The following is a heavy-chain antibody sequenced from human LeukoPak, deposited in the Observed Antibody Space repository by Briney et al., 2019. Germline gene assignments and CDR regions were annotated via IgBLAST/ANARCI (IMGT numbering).Heavy chain of an antibody. V-gene: IGHV3-48*03. J-gene: IGHJ4*02. Sequence: GGSLRLSCAASGFTFSSYEMNWVRQAPGKGLEWVSYISSSGDTMYYADSVKGRFTISRDNAKNSLYLQMNSLRAEGTAVYYCARERGYSGYDYFIDSPSDSWGQGTLVTVSS. CDR2: ISSSGDTM. CDR1: GFTFSSYE. CDR3: ARERGYSGYDYFIDSPSDS. D-gene: IGHD5-12*01.